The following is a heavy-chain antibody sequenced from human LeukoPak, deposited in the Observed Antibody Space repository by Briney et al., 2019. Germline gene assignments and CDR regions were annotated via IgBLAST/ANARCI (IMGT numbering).Heavy chain of an antibody. J-gene: IGHJ6*02. V-gene: IGHV1-2*02. CDR3: ARDYYDSSGSPYGMDV. CDR1: GYTFTGHY. Sequence: EVSVKVSCKASGYTFTGHYMHWVRQAPGQGLEWMGWINPNSGGTNYAQKFQGRVTMTRDTSISTAYMELSRLRSDDTAVYYCARDYYDSSGSPYGMDVWGQGTTVTVSS. CDR2: INPNSGGT. D-gene: IGHD3-22*01.